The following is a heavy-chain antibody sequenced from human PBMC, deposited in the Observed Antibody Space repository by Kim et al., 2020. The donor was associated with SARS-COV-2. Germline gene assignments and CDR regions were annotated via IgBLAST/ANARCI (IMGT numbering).Heavy chain of an antibody. Sequence: GSLRLSCAASGFTFSSYGMHWVRQAPGKGLEWVAVIWYDGSNKYYADSVKGRFTISRDNSKNTLYLQMNSLRAEDTAVYYCTRHYGSGSYYDYWGQGTLGTVSS. CDR3: TRHYGSGSYYDY. J-gene: IGHJ4*02. D-gene: IGHD3-10*01. CDR2: IWYDGSNK. V-gene: IGHV3-33*01. CDR1: GFTFSSYG.